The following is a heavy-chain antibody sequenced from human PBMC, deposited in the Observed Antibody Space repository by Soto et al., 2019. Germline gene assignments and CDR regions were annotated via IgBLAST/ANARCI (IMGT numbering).Heavy chain of an antibody. CDR1: GFIFSGSA. Sequence: EVQLVESGGGLVQPGGSLKLSCAASGFIFSGSAMHWVRQASGKGLEWVGRIRSKPNSYATAYAMSVKGKFTISRDDSRNTAYLQMNSLKTEDTAVYYCARGVYDFWSGHPKGLDYWGQGTVVTVSS. CDR2: IRSKPNSYAT. V-gene: IGHV3-73*02. J-gene: IGHJ4*02. D-gene: IGHD3-3*01. CDR3: ARGVYDFWSGHPKGLDY.